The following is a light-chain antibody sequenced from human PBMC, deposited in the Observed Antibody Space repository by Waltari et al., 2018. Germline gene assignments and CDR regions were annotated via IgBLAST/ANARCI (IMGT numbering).Light chain of an antibody. CDR3: QTGGHGTWV. Sequence: QLVLTQSPSASASLGASVKLTCTLSSRPINNVIAWLQQRPEKGPRYLMKVNSDGSHNKGDDIPDRFSGSGSGAERYLSISSLQSEDEADYICQTGGHGTWVFGGGTKLTVL. J-gene: IGLJ3*02. V-gene: IGLV4-69*01. CDR2: VNSDGSH. CDR1: SRPINNV.